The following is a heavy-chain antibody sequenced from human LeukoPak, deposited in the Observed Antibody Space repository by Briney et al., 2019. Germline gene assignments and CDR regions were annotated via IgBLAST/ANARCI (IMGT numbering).Heavy chain of an antibody. V-gene: IGHV2-5*02. CDR2: IYWDNDQ. CDR3: AHQLFQQTYFAY. J-gene: IGHJ4*02. Sequence: SGPTLVKLKPILSLLATMPGSASSTSGVGVGWIRQPPGKALEWLALIYWDNDQRYRPSLKSRLTITKHTSKNQVVLTKTNTGPYVTVADFCAHQLFQQTYFAYWGQGNLVTVS. D-gene: IGHD6-6*01. CDR1: GSASSTSGVG.